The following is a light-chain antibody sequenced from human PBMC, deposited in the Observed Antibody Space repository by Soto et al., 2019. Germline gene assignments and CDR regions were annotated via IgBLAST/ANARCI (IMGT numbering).Light chain of an antibody. V-gene: IGKV1-5*03. J-gene: IGKJ1*01. CDR2: KAS. CDR3: QQYNSGGT. CDR1: QSISSW. Sequence: DIQMTQSPSTLSASVGDRVTITCRASQSISSWLAWYQQKPGKAPKLLIYKASSLESGVPSWFSGSGSGTEFTLTISSLQPDDFATYYCQQYNSGGTFGQGTKVEIK.